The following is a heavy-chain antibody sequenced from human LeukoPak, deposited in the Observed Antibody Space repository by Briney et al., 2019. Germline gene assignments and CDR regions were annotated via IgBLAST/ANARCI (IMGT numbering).Heavy chain of an antibody. CDR2: INHRGDT. CDR3: ARGPTISETGYFDY. CDR1: GGSFSRYY. Sequence: SETLSLTCAVYGGSFSRYYWSWIRQSPGKGLEWIAEINHRGDTNYNPSVKSRVTISVDTSKNQFSLKVTSLTAANTAVYFCARGPTISETGYFDYWGQGTLVTVSS. J-gene: IGHJ4*03. V-gene: IGHV4-34*01. D-gene: IGHD1-1*01.